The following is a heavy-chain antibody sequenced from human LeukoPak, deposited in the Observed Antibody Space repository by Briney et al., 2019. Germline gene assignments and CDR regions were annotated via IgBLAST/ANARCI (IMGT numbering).Heavy chain of an antibody. CDR2: IKQDGSEK. CDR3: ARDPPYGGNCFFHY. D-gene: IGHD4-23*01. V-gene: IGHV3-7*01. J-gene: IGHJ4*02. Sequence: GGSLRLSCVASGFTFSIYWMSWVRQAPGKGLEWVANIKQDGSEKNYVDSVKGRFTISRDNAKNSLYLQMNSLRAEDTAVYYCARDPPYGGNCFFHYWGQGTLVTVSS. CDR1: GFTFSIYW.